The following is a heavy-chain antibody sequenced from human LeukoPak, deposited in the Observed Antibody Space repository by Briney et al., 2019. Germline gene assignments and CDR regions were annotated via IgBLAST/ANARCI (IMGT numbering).Heavy chain of an antibody. V-gene: IGHV4-31*03. CDR3: ATSRAYDYHFDY. D-gene: IGHD5-12*01. J-gene: IGHJ4*02. CDR1: GGSISSGGYS. CDR2: IYFRGTT. Sequence: ASETPSLTCTVSGGSISSGGYSWSWLRQHPVKGLEWIGYIYFRGTTYYNPSLRSRLTISVDTSKNQFSLKLSSVTAADTAVYYCATSRAYDYHFDYWGQGTLVTVSS.